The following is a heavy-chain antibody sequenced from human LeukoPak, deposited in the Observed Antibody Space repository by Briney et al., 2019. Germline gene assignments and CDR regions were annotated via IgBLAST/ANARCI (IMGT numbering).Heavy chain of an antibody. V-gene: IGHV1-69*13. J-gene: IGHJ4*02. CDR3: ATDQTYYYESSGYG. Sequence: ASVKVSCKASGGTFSTYAISWVRQDPGQGLEWMGGIIPIFGTSNYAQKFQGRVTITADESTSTAYMELSSLRSEDTAVYYCATDQTYYYESSGYGWGQGTLVTVSS. CDR2: IIPIFGTS. D-gene: IGHD3-22*01. CDR1: GGTFSTYA.